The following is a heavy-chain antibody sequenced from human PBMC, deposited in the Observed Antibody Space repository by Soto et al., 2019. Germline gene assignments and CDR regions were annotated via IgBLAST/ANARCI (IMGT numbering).Heavy chain of an antibody. CDR2: ISAYNGNT. Sequence: QVHLVQSGAEVKKPGASVKVSCKASGYIFTTYGISWVRQAPGQGLEWMGWISAYNGNTNYAQKFQGRVTMTTDASMNTAYMELRSQRSDDTAVYYCARFAMVRPNDYWGQGTLVTVAS. CDR1: GYIFTTYG. J-gene: IGHJ4*02. CDR3: ARFAMVRPNDY. V-gene: IGHV1-18*01. D-gene: IGHD3-10*01.